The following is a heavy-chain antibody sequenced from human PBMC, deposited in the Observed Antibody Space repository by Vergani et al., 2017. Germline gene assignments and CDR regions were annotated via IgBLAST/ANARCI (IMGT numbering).Heavy chain of an antibody. V-gene: IGHV3-23*01. CDR2: ISGRGGST. Sequence: EVQLLESGGGLVQPGGSLRLSCAASGFTFSSYAMSWVRQAPGKGLEWVSAISGRGGSTYYADSVKGRFTISSDNSKNTLFLQMNSLRAEDTAVYYCAKLGPMVRGVINYYYASDVWGQGTTVTVSS. CDR3: AKLGPMVRGVINYYYASDV. CDR1: GFTFSSYA. J-gene: IGHJ6*02. D-gene: IGHD3-10*01.